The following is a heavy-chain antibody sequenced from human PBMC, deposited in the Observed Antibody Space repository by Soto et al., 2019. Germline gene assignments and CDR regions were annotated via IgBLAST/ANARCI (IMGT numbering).Heavy chain of an antibody. CDR2: IYWDDDK. Sequence: QITLKESGPTLVKPTQTLTLTCTFSGFSLSTSGVGVGWIRQPPGKALEWLALIYWDDDKRYSPSLKSRLTMTKDTSKNQVVRTMTNMDPVDTATYYFAAEGIALPHPNYWGQGTLVTVSS. CDR3: AAEGIALPHPNY. J-gene: IGHJ4*02. V-gene: IGHV2-5*02. CDR1: GFSLSTSGVG. D-gene: IGHD2-21*01.